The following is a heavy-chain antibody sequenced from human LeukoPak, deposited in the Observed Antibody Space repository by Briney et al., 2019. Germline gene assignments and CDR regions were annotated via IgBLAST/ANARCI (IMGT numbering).Heavy chain of an antibody. V-gene: IGHV3-9*01. CDR2: ISWNSGST. CDR1: GFTFDDYA. J-gene: IGHJ4*02. Sequence: HPGGSLRLSCAASGFTFDDYAMHWVRQAPGKGLEWVSGISWNSGSTGYADSVKGRFSISRDNAKNSLYLQMDSLRAEDTALYYCAKDVRSQLARRFEYWGQGTLVTVSS. CDR3: AKDVRSQLARRFEY. D-gene: IGHD2-2*01.